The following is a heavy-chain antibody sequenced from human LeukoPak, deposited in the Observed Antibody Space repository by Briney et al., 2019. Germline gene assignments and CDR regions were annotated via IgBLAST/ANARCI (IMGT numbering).Heavy chain of an antibody. J-gene: IGHJ6*04. CDR3: AELGITMIGGV. V-gene: IGHV3-48*03. Sequence: GGSLRLSCAASGFTFSSYEMNWVRQAPGKGLEWVSYISSSSSTIYYADSVKGRFTISRDNAKNSLYLQMNSLRAEDTAVYYCAELGITMIGGVWGKGTTVTVSS. CDR2: ISSSSSTI. CDR1: GFTFSSYE. D-gene: IGHD3-10*02.